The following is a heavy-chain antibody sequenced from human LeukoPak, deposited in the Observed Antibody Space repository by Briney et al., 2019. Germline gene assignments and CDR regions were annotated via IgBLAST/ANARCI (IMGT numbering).Heavy chain of an antibody. V-gene: IGHV4-31*03. D-gene: IGHD2-15*01. CDR1: GGSLSSGDYH. J-gene: IGHJ3*02. CDR3: ARGNMALKILLDAFEI. Sequence: SETLSLTCTVSGGSLSSGDYHWSWVRQYSGKALEWIGYIDYSGNTYHNPSLKSRVTMSLDTSENRFSLKMTSVTAADTAVYYCARGNMALKILLDAFEIWGQGTKVTVST. CDR2: IDYSGNT.